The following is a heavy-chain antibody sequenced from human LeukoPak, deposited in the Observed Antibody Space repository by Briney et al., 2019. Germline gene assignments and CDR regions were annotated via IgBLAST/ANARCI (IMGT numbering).Heavy chain of an antibody. CDR2: TYYRSKWYN. CDR1: GDIVSSTIAA. V-gene: IGHV6-1*01. CDR3: ARDQDGMDV. J-gene: IGHJ6*02. Sequence: SQTLSLTCAISGDIVSSTIAAWNWLRQSPSRGLEWLGRTYYRSKWYNDYAVSVKSRLTINPDTSKNQFSLQLNSVTPEDTAVYYCARDQDGMDVWGQGTTVTVSS.